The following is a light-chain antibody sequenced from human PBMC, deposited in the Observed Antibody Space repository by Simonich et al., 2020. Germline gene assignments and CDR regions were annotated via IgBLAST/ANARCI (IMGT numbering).Light chain of an antibody. J-gene: IGLJ2*01. CDR2: DNN. V-gene: IGLV1-51*01. CDR1: SSNIGNNY. CDR3: GTWDSSLSAVV. Sequence: QSVLTQPPSVSAAQGQKVTISCSGSSSNIGNNYVSWYQHLPGTAPKLLIYDNNTQPSGIPARFSGAKSGTSATLGITGLQTGDEADYYCGTWDSSLSAVVFGGGTKLTVL.